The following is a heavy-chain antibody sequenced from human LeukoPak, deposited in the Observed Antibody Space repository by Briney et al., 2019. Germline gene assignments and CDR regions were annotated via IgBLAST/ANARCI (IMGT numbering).Heavy chain of an antibody. CDR1: GGTFSSYA. V-gene: IGHV1-69*04. Sequence: ASVKVSCKASGGTFSSYAISWVRQAPGQGLEWMGRIIPILGIANYAQKFQGRVTITADKSTSTAYMELSSLRSEDTAVYYCARVEDYYDSSGHGPFDYWGQGTLVTVSS. CDR2: IIPILGIA. D-gene: IGHD3-22*01. J-gene: IGHJ4*02. CDR3: ARVEDYYDSSGHGPFDY.